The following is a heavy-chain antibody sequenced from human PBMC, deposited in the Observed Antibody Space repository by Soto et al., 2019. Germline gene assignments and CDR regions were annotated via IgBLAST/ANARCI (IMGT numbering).Heavy chain of an antibody. CDR1: GGTFSSYA. V-gene: IGHV1-69*06. Sequence: ASVKVSCKASGGTFSSYAISWVRQAPGQGLEWMGGIIPIFGTANYAQKFQGRVTITADKSTSTAYMELRSLRSDDTAVYYCARVKKVFWSGSWFDPWGQGTLVTVSS. J-gene: IGHJ5*02. CDR3: ARVKKVFWSGSWFDP. CDR2: IIPIFGTA. D-gene: IGHD3-3*01.